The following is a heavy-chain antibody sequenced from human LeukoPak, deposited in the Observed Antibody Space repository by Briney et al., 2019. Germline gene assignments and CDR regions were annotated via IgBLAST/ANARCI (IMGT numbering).Heavy chain of an antibody. D-gene: IGHD3-10*01. J-gene: IGHJ4*02. V-gene: IGHV3-66*01. Sequence: PGGSLRLSCAASGFTVSSNYMSWVRQAPGKGLEWVSVIYSGGSTYYADSVKGRFTISRDNSKNTLYLQMNSLRAEDTAVYYCAKGSNYYGSGSHGDYWGQGTLVTVSS. CDR2: IYSGGST. CDR1: GFTVSSNY. CDR3: AKGSNYYGSGSHGDY.